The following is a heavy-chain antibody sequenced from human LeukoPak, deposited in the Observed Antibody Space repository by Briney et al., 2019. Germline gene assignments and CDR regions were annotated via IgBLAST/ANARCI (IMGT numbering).Heavy chain of an antibody. V-gene: IGHV3-9*01. CDR2: ITWNSGST. CDR3: AEDTRYSYGYGMDV. Sequence: AGRSLRLSCAASGFTFDDYAMNWVRQAPGKGLEWVSGITWNSGSTGYADSVKGRFTISRDNAKNSLYLQMNSLRAEDTALYYCAEDTRYSYGYGMDVWGQGTTVTVSS. J-gene: IGHJ6*02. CDR1: GFTFDDYA. D-gene: IGHD5-18*01.